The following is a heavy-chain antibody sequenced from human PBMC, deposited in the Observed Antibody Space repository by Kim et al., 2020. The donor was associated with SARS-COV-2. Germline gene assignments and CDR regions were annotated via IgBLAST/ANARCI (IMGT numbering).Heavy chain of an antibody. CDR3: ARGVGAVAGQDQGWFDY. Sequence: ASVKVSCKASGYTFTGYYMQWVRQAPGQGLEWMGWINPNSGGTNYAQKFQGRVTMTRDTSISTAYMELSRLRSDDTAVYYCARGVGAVAGQDQGWFDYWGQGTLVTVSS. CDR1: GYTFTGYY. J-gene: IGHJ4*02. CDR2: INPNSGGT. D-gene: IGHD6-19*01. V-gene: IGHV1-2*02.